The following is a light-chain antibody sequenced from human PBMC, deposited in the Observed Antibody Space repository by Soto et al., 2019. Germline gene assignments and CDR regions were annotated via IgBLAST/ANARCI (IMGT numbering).Light chain of an antibody. CDR1: QGIRNF. CDR2: AAS. J-gene: IGKJ3*01. V-gene: IGKV1-27*01. CDR3: QKYSSVPV. Sequence: DIQMTQSPTSLSASVGDRVTITCRASQGIRNFVAWYQPKPGKAPKLLIYAASTLQSGIPSRFSGSGSGTEFPLTINSLQPEDVATYSCQKYSSVPVFGPGTKVEIK.